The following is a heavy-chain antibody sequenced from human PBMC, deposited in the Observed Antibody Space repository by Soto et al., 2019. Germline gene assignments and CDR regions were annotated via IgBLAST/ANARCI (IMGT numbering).Heavy chain of an antibody. CDR1: GGSISSISYY. Sequence: SETLSLTCTVSGGSISSISYYWGWIRQPPRKGLEWIGSIYYSGTTYYNPSLKSRVTISMDTSKNQFSLKMTSVTAADTAVYYCARQVYSSRTPPGGGPDYWGQGSLVTVSS. CDR3: ARQVYSSRTPPGGGPDY. D-gene: IGHD2-21*01. V-gene: IGHV4-39*01. J-gene: IGHJ4*02. CDR2: IYYSGTT.